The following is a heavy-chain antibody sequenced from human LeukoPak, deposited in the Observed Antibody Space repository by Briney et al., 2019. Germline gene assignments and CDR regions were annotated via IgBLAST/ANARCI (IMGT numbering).Heavy chain of an antibody. CDR3: ARRDWNDENDAFDI. D-gene: IGHD1-1*01. CDR2: IIPIFDTA. CDR1: GGTFNSYT. J-gene: IGHJ3*02. V-gene: IGHV1-69*08. Sequence: ASVKVSCKASGGTFNSYTITWVRQAPGQGLEWMGRIIPIFDTANYAQMLQGRVTITADKSTNTAYMELSSLTTEDTAVYYCARRDWNDENDAFDIWGQGTMVTVSS.